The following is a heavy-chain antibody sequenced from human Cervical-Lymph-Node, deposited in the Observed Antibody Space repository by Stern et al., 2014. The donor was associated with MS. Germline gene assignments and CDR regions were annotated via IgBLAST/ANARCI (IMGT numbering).Heavy chain of an antibody. CDR1: GFTFSNYG. J-gene: IGHJ4*02. D-gene: IGHD1-1*01. CDR3: AKKSVGTTGTPTAFDY. CDR2: ISYYAEVK. V-gene: IGHV3-30*18. Sequence: MQLVESGGGVVQPGTSLRLSCAVSGFTFSNYGMHWVRQAPGKGLEWVAVISYYAEVKFYSDSVKGRFPIPKNTPKNTMYLQLNSLKVEDPAVYFCAKKSVGTTGTPTAFDYWGQGTLVTVSS.